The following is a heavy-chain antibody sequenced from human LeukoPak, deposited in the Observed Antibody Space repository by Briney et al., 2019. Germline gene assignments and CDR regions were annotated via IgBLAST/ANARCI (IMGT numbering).Heavy chain of an antibody. Sequence: SETLSLTCAVYGGSFSDYYWSWIRQPPGKGLERIGEINHSGSTNYNPSLKSRVTISVDTSKNQFSLKLSSVTAADTAVYYCARLSYDVWGLGDWGQGTLVTVSS. V-gene: IGHV4-34*01. J-gene: IGHJ4*02. CDR2: INHSGST. CDR3: ARLSYDVWGLGD. CDR1: GGSFSDYY. D-gene: IGHD3-10*02.